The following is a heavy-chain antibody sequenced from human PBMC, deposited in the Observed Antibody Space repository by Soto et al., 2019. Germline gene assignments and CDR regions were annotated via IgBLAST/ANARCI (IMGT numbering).Heavy chain of an antibody. J-gene: IGHJ6*02. CDR1: GGSFSGYY. D-gene: IGHD4-4*01. Sequence: ASETLSLTCAVYGGSFSGYYWSWIRQPPGKGLEWIGEINHSGSTNYNPSLKSRVTISVDTSKNQFSLKLSSVTAADTAVYYCARGVSSYSNYLAGRYYYGMDVWGQGTTVTVSS. CDR2: INHSGST. CDR3: ARGVSSYSNYLAGRYYYGMDV. V-gene: IGHV4-34*01.